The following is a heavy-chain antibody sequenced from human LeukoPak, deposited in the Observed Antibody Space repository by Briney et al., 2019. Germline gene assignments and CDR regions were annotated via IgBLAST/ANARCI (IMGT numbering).Heavy chain of an antibody. CDR2: IYSGGST. CDR3: AKGYNYAYEY. V-gene: IGHV3-53*01. J-gene: IGHJ4*02. D-gene: IGHD5-18*01. Sequence: GGSLRLSCAASGFTVSSNYMSWVRQAPGKGLEWVSVIYSGGSTYYAASVKGRFTISRDNSKDTLYLQMNSLRPEDTAVYYCAKGYNYAYEYWGQGTLVTVS. CDR1: GFTVSSNY.